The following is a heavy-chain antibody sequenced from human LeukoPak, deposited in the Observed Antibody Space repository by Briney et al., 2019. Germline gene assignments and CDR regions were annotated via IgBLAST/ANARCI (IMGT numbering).Heavy chain of an antibody. CDR2: INPNSGGT. D-gene: IGHD3-3*01. J-gene: IGHJ4*02. CDR1: GYTFTGYY. CDR3: ARDLELATGY. V-gene: IGHV1-2*02. Sequence: ASVKVSCKASGYTFTGYYMHWVRQAPGQGLERMGWINPNSGGTNYAQKFQGRVTMTRDTSISTAYMELSRLRSDDTAVYYCARDLELATGYWGQGTLVTVSS.